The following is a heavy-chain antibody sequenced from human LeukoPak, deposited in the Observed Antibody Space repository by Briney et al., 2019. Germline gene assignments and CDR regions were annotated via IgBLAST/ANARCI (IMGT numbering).Heavy chain of an antibody. CDR1: GFRFSNSW. D-gene: IGHD3-10*01. CDR3: ARGPDHCGSYYPD. CDR2: MKTDGTTI. J-gene: IGHJ4*02. V-gene: IGHV3-74*01. Sequence: PGGSLRLSCAASGFRFSNSWMYWVRQGPGKGPVWVSRMKTDGTTIEYADSVKGRFTISRDNAKNTLFLQMSSLRGEDTAVYYCARGPDHCGSYYPDWGQGTRVTVSS.